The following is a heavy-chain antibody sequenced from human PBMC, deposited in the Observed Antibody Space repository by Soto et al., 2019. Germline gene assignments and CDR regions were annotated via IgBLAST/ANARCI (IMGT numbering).Heavy chain of an antibody. CDR2: ILSDGSNK. CDR1: GFTLSSHA. V-gene: IGHV3-30-3*01. J-gene: IGHJ4*02. D-gene: IGHD1-26*01. Sequence: QVQLVESGGGVVQPGRSLRLSCAVSGFTLSSHAMHWVRQAPGKGLEWVALILSDGSNKYYADSVKGRFTTSRDNSKNPIYLQMNSLSVEDTAVYYCARDDEGGSDCDLGYWGQGALVTVSS. CDR3: ARDDEGGSDCDLGY.